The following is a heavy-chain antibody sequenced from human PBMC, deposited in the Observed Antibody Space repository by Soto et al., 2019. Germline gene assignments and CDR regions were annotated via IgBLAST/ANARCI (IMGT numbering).Heavy chain of an antibody. CDR3: ARGGGLLWFGEFSNWFDP. CDR1: GYTFTGYY. V-gene: IGHV1-2*04. J-gene: IGHJ5*02. D-gene: IGHD3-10*01. CDR2: INPNSGGT. Sequence: QVQLVQSGAEVKKPGASVKVSCKASGYTFTGYYMHWVRQAPGQGLEWMGWINPNSGGTNYAQKFQGWVTMTRDTSISTAEMEVSRLRSDDTAVYYCARGGGLLWFGEFSNWFDPWGQGTLVTVSS.